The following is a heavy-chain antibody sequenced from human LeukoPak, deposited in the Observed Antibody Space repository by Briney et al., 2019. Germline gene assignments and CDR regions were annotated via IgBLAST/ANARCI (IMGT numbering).Heavy chain of an antibody. J-gene: IGHJ4*02. V-gene: IGHV3-30*02. CDR2: IWYDGSNK. D-gene: IGHD4-23*01. CDR3: AKVLAVTSYGAKSIFDR. Sequence: GGSLRLSCAASGFTFSNYGMHWVRQAPGKGLEWVAFIWYDGSNKYYADSVKGRFTISRDNSKNTVYLQMNSLRAEDTAVYYCAKVLAVTSYGAKSIFDRWGQGTLVTVSS. CDR1: GFTFSNYG.